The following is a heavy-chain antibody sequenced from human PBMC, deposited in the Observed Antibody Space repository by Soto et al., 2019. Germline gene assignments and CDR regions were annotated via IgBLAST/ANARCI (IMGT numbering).Heavy chain of an antibody. Sequence: ASVKVSCKASGGTFSSYAISWVRQAPGQGLEWMGWMNPNSGNTGYAQKFQGRVTMTRNTSISTAYMELSSLRSEDTAVYYCARTPYGDNADYWGQGTLVTVSS. CDR3: ARTPYGDNADY. V-gene: IGHV1-8*02. D-gene: IGHD4-17*01. CDR1: GGTFSSYA. CDR2: MNPNSGNT. J-gene: IGHJ4*02.